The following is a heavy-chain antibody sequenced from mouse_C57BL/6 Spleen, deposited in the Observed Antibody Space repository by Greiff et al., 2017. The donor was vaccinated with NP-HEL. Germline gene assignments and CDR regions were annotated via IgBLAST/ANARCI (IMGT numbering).Heavy chain of an antibody. CDR2: IRNKANGYTT. D-gene: IGHD1-1*01. J-gene: IGHJ3*01. V-gene: IGHV7-4*01. CDR3: VTIYGSQAWFAY. Sequence: EVQWVESGGGLVQPGASLRLSCAASGFTFTDYYMSWVRQPPGKAPEWLALIRNKANGYTTEYTASVKGRFTISRDNSQNILYLQMNTLRAEDSATYYCVTIYGSQAWFAYWGQGTLVTVSA. CDR1: GFTFTDYY.